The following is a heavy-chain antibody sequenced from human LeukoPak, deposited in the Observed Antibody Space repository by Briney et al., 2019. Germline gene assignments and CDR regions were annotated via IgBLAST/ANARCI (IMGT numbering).Heavy chain of an antibody. V-gene: IGHV1-2*02. CDR3: ARVDDFWSGYPEY. CDR1: GYTFTGYY. J-gene: IGHJ4*02. D-gene: IGHD3-3*01. CDR2: INPNSGGT. Sequence: ASVKVSCKASGYTFTGYYMHWVRQAPGQGLEWMGWINPNSGGTNYAQKFQGRVTMTRDTSISTACMELSRLRSDDTAVYYCARVDDFWSGYPEYWGQGTLVTVSS.